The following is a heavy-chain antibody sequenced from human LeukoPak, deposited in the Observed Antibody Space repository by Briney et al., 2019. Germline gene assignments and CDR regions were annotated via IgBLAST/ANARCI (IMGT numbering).Heavy chain of an antibody. J-gene: IGHJ3*02. V-gene: IGHV4-31*03. CDR3: ASAFSENDAFGI. CDR1: GGSISSGGYY. Sequence: SETLSLTCTVSGGSISSGGYYWSWIRQHPGKGLEWIGYIYYSGSTYYNPSLKSRVTISVDTSKNQFSLKLSSVTAADTAVYYCASAFSENDAFGIWGQGTMVTVSS. CDR2: IYYSGST.